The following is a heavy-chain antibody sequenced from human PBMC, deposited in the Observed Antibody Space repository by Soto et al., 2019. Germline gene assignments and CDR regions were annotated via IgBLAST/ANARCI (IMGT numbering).Heavy chain of an antibody. D-gene: IGHD2-15*01. Sequence: QVQLVQSGAEEKKPGASVKVSCKASGYTFTSYAMHWVRQAPGQRLEWMGWINAGNGNTKYSQKFQGRVTITRDTPARAAYKQLSSLRSEDTAVYYCAGVRATVVAGYCMDVWGQGSTVTVSS. CDR2: INAGNGNT. J-gene: IGHJ6*01. CDR1: GYTFTSYA. V-gene: IGHV1-3*05. CDR3: AGVRATVVAGYCMDV.